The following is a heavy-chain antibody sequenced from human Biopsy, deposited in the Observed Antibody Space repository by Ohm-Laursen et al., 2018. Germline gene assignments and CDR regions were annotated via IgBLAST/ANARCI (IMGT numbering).Heavy chain of an antibody. CDR2: NIPILGTG. J-gene: IGHJ1*01. V-gene: IGHV1-69*06. Sequence: SSVKVSCKAPGGTFSNYGVNWVRQAPGQGLEWLGGNIPILGTGNYAQRFQDRVTVAADTSTSTATMELRSLRSDDTAVYYCATKLTGYFHHWGQGTLVIVSS. CDR3: ATKLTGYFHH. D-gene: IGHD3-9*01. CDR1: GGTFSNYG.